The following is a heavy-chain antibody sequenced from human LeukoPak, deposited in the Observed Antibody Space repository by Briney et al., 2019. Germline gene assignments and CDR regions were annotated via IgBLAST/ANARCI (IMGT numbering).Heavy chain of an antibody. CDR1: GFTFSSYA. CDR3: AKSIPGYSSGWYGDY. J-gene: IGHJ4*02. V-gene: IGHV3-23*01. Sequence: PGGSLRLSCAASGFTFSSYAMSWVRQAPGKGLKWVSAISGSGGSTYYADSVKGRFTISRDNSKNTLYLQMNSLRAEDTAVYYCAKSIPGYSSGWYGDYWGQGTLVTVSS. D-gene: IGHD6-19*01. CDR2: ISGSGGST.